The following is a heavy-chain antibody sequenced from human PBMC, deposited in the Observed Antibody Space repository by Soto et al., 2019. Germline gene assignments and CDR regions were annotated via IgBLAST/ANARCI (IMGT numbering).Heavy chain of an antibody. CDR3: ARAREDSSGWFDY. Sequence: ASVLVSFKDTGYIFSETYIHCVRQAPGQGLEWMAWINPKSGGTNYARNFQGRVTLTRDTYISTAYMDLSRLTSDDTAVYYCARAREDSSGWFDYWGQGSQVTVSS. D-gene: IGHD6-19*01. V-gene: IGHV1-2*02. J-gene: IGHJ4*02. CDR2: INPKSGGT. CDR1: GYIFSETY.